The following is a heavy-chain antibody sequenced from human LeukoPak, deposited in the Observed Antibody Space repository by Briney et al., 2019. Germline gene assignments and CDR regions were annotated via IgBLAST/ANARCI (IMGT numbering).Heavy chain of an antibody. Sequence: PGGSLRLSCAASGFTFSSYAMHWVRQAPGKGLEWVAVISYDGSNKYYADSVKGRFTISRDNSKNTLYLQMNSLRAEDTAVYYCARDHYYDSSGYIGYWGQGTLVTVSS. J-gene: IGHJ4*02. CDR1: GFTFSSYA. D-gene: IGHD3-22*01. V-gene: IGHV3-30*04. CDR3: ARDHYYDSSGYIGY. CDR2: ISYDGSNK.